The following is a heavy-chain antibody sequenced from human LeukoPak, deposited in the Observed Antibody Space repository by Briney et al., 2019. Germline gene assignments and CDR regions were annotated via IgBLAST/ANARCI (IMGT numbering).Heavy chain of an antibody. CDR3: ARLAAAGTPPSYLDY. J-gene: IGHJ4*02. Sequence: SETLSLTCTVSGGSISSYYWSWIRQPPVKGLEWIGYIYYSGSTNYNPSLKSRVTISVDTSKNQFSLKLSSVTAADTAVYYCARLAAAGTPPSYLDYWGQGTLVTVSS. CDR2: IYYSGST. D-gene: IGHD6-13*01. V-gene: IGHV4-59*08. CDR1: GGSISSYY.